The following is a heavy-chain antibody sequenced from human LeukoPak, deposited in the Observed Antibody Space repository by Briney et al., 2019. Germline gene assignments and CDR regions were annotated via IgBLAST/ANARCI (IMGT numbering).Heavy chain of an antibody. CDR3: ARDNGGTGWVH. CDR2: INLDGGEK. J-gene: IGHJ4*02. D-gene: IGHD6-19*01. Sequence: GGSLRLSCAASGFTFSSYWMSWVRQAPGKGLEWVANINLDGGEKHYVDSVKGRFTISRDNAKNSLYLQMSSLRAEDTAVYYCARDNGGTGWVHWAQGTLVTVSS. CDR1: GFTFSSYW. V-gene: IGHV3-7*05.